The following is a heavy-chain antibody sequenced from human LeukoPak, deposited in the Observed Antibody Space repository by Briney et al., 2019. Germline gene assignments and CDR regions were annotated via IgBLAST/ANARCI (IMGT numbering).Heavy chain of an antibody. D-gene: IGHD3-10*01. CDR3: ATIMRITMVRGVIIPY. Sequence: SEPLSLTCTVSGGSISSSSYYWGWIRQPAGKGLEWIGSIYYSGSTYYNPSLKSRVTISVDTSKNQFSLKLSSVTAADTAVYYCATIMRITMVRGVIIPYWGQGTLVTVSS. CDR2: IYYSGST. V-gene: IGHV4-39*07. CDR1: GGSISSSSYY. J-gene: IGHJ4*02.